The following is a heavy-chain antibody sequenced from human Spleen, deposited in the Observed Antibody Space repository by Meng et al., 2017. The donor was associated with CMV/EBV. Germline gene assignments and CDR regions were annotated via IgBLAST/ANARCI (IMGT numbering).Heavy chain of an antibody. CDR2: IYHSGST. Sequence: ESLKISCTVSGYSISSGYYWGWIRQPPGKGLEWIGSIYHSGSTYYNPSLKSRVTISVDTSKNQFSLKLSSVTAADTAVYYCARSLMVEVPAIKGWFDPWGQGTLVTVSS. V-gene: IGHV4-38-2*02. CDR1: GYSISSGYY. J-gene: IGHJ5*02. D-gene: IGHD2-2*01. CDR3: ARSLMVEVPAIKGWFDP.